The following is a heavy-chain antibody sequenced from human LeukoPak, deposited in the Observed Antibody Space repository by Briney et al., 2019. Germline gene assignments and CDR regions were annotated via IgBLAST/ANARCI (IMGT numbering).Heavy chain of an antibody. J-gene: IGHJ4*02. D-gene: IGHD3-10*01. CDR2: IYYSGST. CDR1: GGSISSSSYF. CDR3: ASLGDPPYYFDY. Sequence: SETLSLTCTVSGGSISSSSYFWGWIRQPPGKGLEWIGYIYYSGSTNYNPSLKSRVAMSIDTSKNQFSLKLSSVTAADTAVYYCASLGDPPYYFDYWGQGTLVTVSS. V-gene: IGHV4-61*05.